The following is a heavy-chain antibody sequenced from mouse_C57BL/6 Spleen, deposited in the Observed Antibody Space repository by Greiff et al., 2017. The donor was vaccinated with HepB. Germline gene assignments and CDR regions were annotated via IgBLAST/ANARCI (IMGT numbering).Heavy chain of an antibody. J-gene: IGHJ4*01. V-gene: IGHV1-81*01. Sequence: VKLMESGAELARPGASVKLSCKASGYTFTSYGISWVKQRTGQGLEWIGEIYPRSGNTYYNEKFKGKATLTADKSSSTAFMELRSLTSEDSAVYFCARGYDYDGYYAMDYWGQGTSVTVSS. CDR3: ARGYDYDGYYAMDY. CDR2: IYPRSGNT. CDR1: GYTFTSYG. D-gene: IGHD2-4*01.